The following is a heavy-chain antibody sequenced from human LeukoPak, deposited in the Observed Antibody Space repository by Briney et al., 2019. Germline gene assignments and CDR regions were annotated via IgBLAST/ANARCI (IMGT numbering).Heavy chain of an antibody. Sequence: GGSLRLSCAASGFTFGYYWMSWARQAPGKGLEWVANIKGDGSDKYYVDSVKGRFTISRDNAKNSLYLQMNSLRAEDTAVYYCARYLYDSSSLDYWGQGTLVTVSS. V-gene: IGHV3-7*05. CDR3: ARYLYDSSSLDY. CDR1: GFTFGYYW. J-gene: IGHJ4*02. CDR2: IKGDGSDK. D-gene: IGHD3-22*01.